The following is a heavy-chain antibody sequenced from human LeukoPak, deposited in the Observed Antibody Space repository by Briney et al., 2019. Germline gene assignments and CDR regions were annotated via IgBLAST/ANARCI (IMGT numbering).Heavy chain of an antibody. J-gene: IGHJ6*02. D-gene: IGHD2-15*01. V-gene: IGHV3-30*02. Sequence: GGSLRLSCTASGFTFSSYGMHWVRHAPGKGLESVSFIRFDGSEKYYADSVRGRFTISRDNSKNTLSLQMNSLRAEDTALYYCAKDVYDCSGGSCPQYYYVMDVWGQGTTVTVSS. CDR2: IRFDGSEK. CDR3: AKDVYDCSGGSCPQYYYVMDV. CDR1: GFTFSSYG.